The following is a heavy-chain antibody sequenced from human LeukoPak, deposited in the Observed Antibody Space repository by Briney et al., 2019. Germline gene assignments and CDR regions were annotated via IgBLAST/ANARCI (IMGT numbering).Heavy chain of an antibody. CDR1: GFSLSSYA. CDR2: ISYDGSKK. Sequence: KAGGSLRLSCAASGFSLSSYAIHWVRQAPGKGLEWVPIISYDGSKKYYADSVKGRFTISRDNSKNTLYLQMNSLRTEDTAVYYCVRVWFGETLDYWGQGTLVTVSS. J-gene: IGHJ4*02. D-gene: IGHD3-10*01. CDR3: VRVWFGETLDY. V-gene: IGHV3-30*04.